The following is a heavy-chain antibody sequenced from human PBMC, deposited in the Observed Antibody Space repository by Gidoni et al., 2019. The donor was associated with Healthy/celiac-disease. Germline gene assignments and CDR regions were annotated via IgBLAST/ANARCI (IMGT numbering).Heavy chain of an antibody. J-gene: IGHJ3*02. CDR2: ISGSGGST. Sequence: EVQLLESGGGLVQPGGSLRLSCAASGFAFSSDAMSWVRQAPGKGREWVSAISGSGGSTYYADSVKGRFTISRDNSKNTLYLQMNCLTAEDTAVYYCAKVLWAGYYHDAFDIWGQVTMVTVSS. CDR1: GFAFSSDA. CDR3: AKVLWAGYYHDAFDI. D-gene: IGHD3-22*01. V-gene: IGHV3-23*01.